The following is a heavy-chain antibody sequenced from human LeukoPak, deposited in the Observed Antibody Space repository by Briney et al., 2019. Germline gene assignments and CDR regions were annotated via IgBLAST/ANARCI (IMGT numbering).Heavy chain of an antibody. CDR2: IYTSGST. D-gene: IGHD3-22*01. CDR1: GGSISSGSYY. J-gene: IGHJ3*02. V-gene: IGHV4-61*02. CDR3: ARVGYYYDSSGYYYHGAFDI. Sequence: SETLSLTCTVSGGSISSGSYYWSWIQQPAGKGLEWIGRIYTSGSTNYNPSLKSRATISVDTSKNQFSLKLSSVTAADTAVYYCARVGYYYDSSGYYYHGAFDIWGQGTMVTVSS.